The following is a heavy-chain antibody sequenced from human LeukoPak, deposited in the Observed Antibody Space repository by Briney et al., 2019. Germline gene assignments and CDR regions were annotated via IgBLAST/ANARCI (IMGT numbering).Heavy chain of an antibody. J-gene: IGHJ4*02. V-gene: IGHV1-18*01. CDR1: GYTFTSYG. D-gene: IGHD2-15*01. CDR2: ISAYNGNT. CDR3: ARDREGYCSGGSCYGL. Sequence: ASVKVSCKASGYTFTSYGISWVRQAPRQGLEWMGWISAYNGNTNYAQKLQGRVTMTTDTSTSTAYMELRSLRSDDTAVYYCARDREGYCSGGSCYGLWGQGTLVTVSS.